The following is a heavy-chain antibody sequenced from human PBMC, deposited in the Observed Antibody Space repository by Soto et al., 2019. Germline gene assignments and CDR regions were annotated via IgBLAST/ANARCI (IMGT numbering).Heavy chain of an antibody. D-gene: IGHD2-2*01. CDR2: VSVSGANT. CDR1: GFTFSSYA. V-gene: IGHV3-23*01. CDR3: AKVVPDDCSSLTCRYFDY. J-gene: IGHJ4*02. Sequence: EVQLLESGGGLVQPGGSLRLSCAASGFTFSSYAMSWVRQAPGKGLEWVSTVSVSGANTYYADSVKGRFTASRDNAKNTLYLQRNSLRVEDTAIYYCAKVVPDDCSSLTCRYFDYWGLGTLVTVSS.